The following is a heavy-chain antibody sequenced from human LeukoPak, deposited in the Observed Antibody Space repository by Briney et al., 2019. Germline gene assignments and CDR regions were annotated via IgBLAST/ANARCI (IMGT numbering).Heavy chain of an antibody. CDR1: GFTFSSYW. CDR3: VAYGDYFSPLIDYFDY. J-gene: IGHJ4*02. Sequence: GGSLRLSCAASGFTFSSYWMSWVRQAPGKGLEWVANIKQDGSEKYYVDSVKGRFTISRDNAKNSLYLQMNSLRAEDTAVYYCVAYGDYFSPLIDYFDYWGQGTLVTVSS. CDR2: IKQDGSEK. V-gene: IGHV3-7*01. D-gene: IGHD4-17*01.